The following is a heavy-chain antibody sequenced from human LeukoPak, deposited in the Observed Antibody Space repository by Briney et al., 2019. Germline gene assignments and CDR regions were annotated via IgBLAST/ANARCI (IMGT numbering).Heavy chain of an antibody. J-gene: IGHJ4*02. CDR2: INHSGST. Sequence: SETLSLTCAVYGGSFSGYYWSWIRQPPGKGLEWIGEINHSGSTNYNPSLKSRVTISVDTSKNQFSLKLSSVTAADTAVYYCARHVRIVVVPAAICYFDYWGQGTLVIVSS. V-gene: IGHV4-34*01. CDR1: GGSFSGYY. D-gene: IGHD2-2*02. CDR3: ARHVRIVVVPAAICYFDY.